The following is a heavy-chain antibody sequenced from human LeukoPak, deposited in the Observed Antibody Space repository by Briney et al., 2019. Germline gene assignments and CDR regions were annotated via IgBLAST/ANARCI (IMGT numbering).Heavy chain of an antibody. CDR3: ARDPFTDCSGGSCGPDY. CDR2: INPSGGST. D-gene: IGHD2-15*01. CDR1: GGIFTSYY. Sequence: ASVKVSCKASGGIFTSYYMHWVRQAPGRGLEWMGIINPSGGSTSYAQKLQGRVTMTRDMSTSTVYMELSSLRSEDTAVYYCARDPFTDCSGGSCGPDYWGQGTLVTVSS. J-gene: IGHJ4*02. V-gene: IGHV1-46*01.